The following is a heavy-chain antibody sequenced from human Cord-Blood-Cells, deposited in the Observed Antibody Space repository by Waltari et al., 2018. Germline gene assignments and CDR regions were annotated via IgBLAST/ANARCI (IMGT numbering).Heavy chain of an antibody. Sequence: QVPLVPSGAEVKKPGASVKVSSKVSGYTLTDLSMHRVRQAPGKGLERMGGFDPEDGETIYAQKFQGRGTMTEDTSTDTAYMELSSLRSEDTAVYYCATGGYPYYYYGMDVWGQGTTVTVSS. V-gene: IGHV1-24*01. CDR1: GYTLTDLS. D-gene: IGHD5-12*01. CDR2: FDPEDGET. J-gene: IGHJ6*02. CDR3: ATGGYPYYYYGMDV.